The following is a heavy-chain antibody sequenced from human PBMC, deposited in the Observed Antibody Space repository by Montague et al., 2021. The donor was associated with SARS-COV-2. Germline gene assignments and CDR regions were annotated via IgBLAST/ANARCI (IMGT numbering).Heavy chain of an antibody. D-gene: IGHD3-10*01. CDR1: DGSFSDFY. J-gene: IGHJ5*02. CDR2: IYYSGST. V-gene: IGHV4-31*11. CDR3: ARDRRTITMVRGVTHWFDP. Sequence: TLSLTCAVFDGSFSDFYWSWIRQHPGKGLEWIGYIYYSGSTCYNPSLKSRVTISVDTSKNQFSLKLSSVTAADTAVYYCARDRRTITMVRGVTHWFDPWGQGTLVTVSS.